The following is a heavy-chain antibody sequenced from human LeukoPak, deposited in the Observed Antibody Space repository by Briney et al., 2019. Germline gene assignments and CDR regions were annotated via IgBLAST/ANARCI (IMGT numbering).Heavy chain of an antibody. Sequence: SETLSLTCTASGGSISSYYWSWIRQPPGKGLEWIGYIYYSGSTNYNPSLKSRVTISVDTSKNQFSLKLSSVTAADTAVYYCARAQTSGWNDYWGQGTLVTVSS. D-gene: IGHD6-19*01. J-gene: IGHJ4*02. CDR2: IYYSGST. V-gene: IGHV4-59*01. CDR3: ARAQTSGWNDY. CDR1: GGSISSYY.